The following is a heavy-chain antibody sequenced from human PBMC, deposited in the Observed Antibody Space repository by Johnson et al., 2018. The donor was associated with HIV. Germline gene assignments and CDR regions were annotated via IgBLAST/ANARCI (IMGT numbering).Heavy chain of an antibody. Sequence: QVLLVESGGGVVQPGRSLRLSCAASGFTFSSYAMHWVRQAPGKGLEWVAVISYDGSNKYYADSVKGRFTISRDNSKNTLSLQMNSLRAEDTAVYYCARDQSGSYVWWAHDAFDIWGQGTMVTVSS. CDR2: ISYDGSNK. V-gene: IGHV3-30*04. J-gene: IGHJ3*02. CDR3: ARDQSGSYVWWAHDAFDI. D-gene: IGHD1-26*01. CDR1: GFTFSSYA.